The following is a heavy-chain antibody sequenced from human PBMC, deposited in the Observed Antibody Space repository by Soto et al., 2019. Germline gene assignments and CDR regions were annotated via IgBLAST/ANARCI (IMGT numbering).Heavy chain of an antibody. Sequence: GGSLRLSCVPSGFTFSDYSMSWFRQAPGKGLEWLAFIDSRGRTLSYADSVRGRFTISRDNAENSVYLQMDSLRADDTAVYYCARQAAHNYIDSWGQGNSVTVSS. V-gene: IGHV3-11*01. J-gene: IGHJ4*02. CDR2: IDSRGRTL. CDR3: ARQAAHNYIDS. CDR1: GFTFSDYS.